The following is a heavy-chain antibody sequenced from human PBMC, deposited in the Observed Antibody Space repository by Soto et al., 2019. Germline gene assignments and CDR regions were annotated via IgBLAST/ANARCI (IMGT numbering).Heavy chain of an antibody. V-gene: IGHV4-61*08. CDR1: GGSISSGGYY. CDR2: IYYSGST. D-gene: IGHD4-17*01. CDR3: ARRYGASFDY. J-gene: IGHJ4*02. Sequence: SETLSLTCAVSGGSISSGGYYWSWIRQHPGKGLEWIGYIYYSGSTNYNPSLKSRVTISVDTSKNQFSLKLSSVTAADTAVYYCARRYGASFDYWGQGTLVTVSS.